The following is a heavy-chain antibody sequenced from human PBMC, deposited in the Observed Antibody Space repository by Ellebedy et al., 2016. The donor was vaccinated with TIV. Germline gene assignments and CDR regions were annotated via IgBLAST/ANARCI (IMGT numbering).Heavy chain of an antibody. D-gene: IGHD3-16*01. CDR1: GFPLTSHA. Sequence: GESLKISCAASGFPLTSHAMHWVRQAPGKGLEWVANIRQEGSEKFYVGSVEGRFTISKDNAKNSLYMQMNSLSAEDTAIYYCAGHPLGPHFHYWGQGTLVTVSS. J-gene: IGHJ4*02. V-gene: IGHV3-7*03. CDR3: AGHPLGPHFHY. CDR2: IRQEGSEK.